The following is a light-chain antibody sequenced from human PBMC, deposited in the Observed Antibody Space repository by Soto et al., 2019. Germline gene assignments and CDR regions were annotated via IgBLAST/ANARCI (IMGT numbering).Light chain of an antibody. J-gene: IGLJ3*02. CDR2: HNSDGSH. V-gene: IGLV4-69*01. Sequence: QTVVTQSPSASASLGASVKLTCTLSSGHISYTIAWHQQQPEKGPRYLMKHNSDGSHSKGAGIPDRFSGSSSGAERYPTTSSLQSKDGADYYFKTLVTGIVVFGGGTQLTVL. CDR1: SGHISYT. CDR3: KTLVTGIVV.